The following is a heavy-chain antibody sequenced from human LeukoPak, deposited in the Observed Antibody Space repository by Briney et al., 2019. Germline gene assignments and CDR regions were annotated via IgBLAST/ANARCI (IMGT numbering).Heavy chain of an antibody. J-gene: IGHJ5*02. CDR1: GFTFSSYA. V-gene: IGHV3-30-3*02. Sequence: PGGSLRLSCAASGFTFSSYAMHWVRQAPGKGLEWVAVISYDGSNKYYADSVKGRFTISRDNSKDTLYLQVNSLRAEDTAVYYCAKRGLVGSSGFKNNWFDPWGQGTLVTVSS. CDR3: AKRGLVGSSGFKNNWFDP. CDR2: ISYDGSNK. D-gene: IGHD3-22*01.